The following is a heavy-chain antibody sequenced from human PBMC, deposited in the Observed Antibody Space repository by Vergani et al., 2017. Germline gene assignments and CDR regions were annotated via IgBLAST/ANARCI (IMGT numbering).Heavy chain of an antibody. CDR3: AKPRCSSTSCYTSWFDP. V-gene: IGHV3-30*18. CDR2: ISYDGSNK. D-gene: IGHD2-2*02. CDR1: GFTFSSYG. J-gene: IGHJ5*02. Sequence: QVQLVESGGGLVKPGGSLRLSCAASGFTFSSYGMHWVRQAPGKGLEWVAVISYDGSNKYYADSVKGRFTISRDNSKNTLYLQMNSLRAEDTAVYYCAKPRCSSTSCYTSWFDPWGQGTLVTVSS.